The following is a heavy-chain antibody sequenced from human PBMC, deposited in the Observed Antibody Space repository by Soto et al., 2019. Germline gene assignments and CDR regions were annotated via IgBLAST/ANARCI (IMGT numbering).Heavy chain of an antibody. CDR1: GGSMSGYH. J-gene: IGHJ4*02. CDR3: ARDSVTLTLFDY. CDR2: VHSTGST. Sequence: QVELQESGPRLVRPSETLYLTCTVSGGSMSGYHWSWVRQPAGKGLEWIGRVHSTGSTDYNPSVESRITVSLDTSKKQFSLNLRSVTAADTALYFCARDSVTLTLFDYWGQGILVIVSS. D-gene: IGHD4-17*01. V-gene: IGHV4-4*07.